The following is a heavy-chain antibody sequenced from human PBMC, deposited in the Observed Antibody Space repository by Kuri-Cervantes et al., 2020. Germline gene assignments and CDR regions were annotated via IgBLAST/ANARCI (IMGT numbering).Heavy chain of an antibody. J-gene: IGHJ4*02. Sequence: GGSLRLSCAASGFTFSSYAMSWVRQAPGKGLEWVSAISGSGGSTYYADSVKGRFTISRGNSKNTLYLQMNSLRAEDTAVYYCAKGETHTVTSPSDYWGQGTLVTVSS. CDR2: ISGSGGST. D-gene: IGHD4-11*01. CDR1: GFTFSSYA. V-gene: IGHV3-23*01. CDR3: AKGETHTVTSPSDY.